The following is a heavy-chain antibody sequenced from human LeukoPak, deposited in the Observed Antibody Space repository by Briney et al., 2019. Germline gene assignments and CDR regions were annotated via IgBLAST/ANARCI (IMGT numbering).Heavy chain of an antibody. D-gene: IGHD3-22*01. CDR2: VVGSGSST. CDR3: AKDRYYDNSGSYYESGS. J-gene: IGHJ5*02. Sequence: GGSLRLSCAASGFTFSNYAMSWVRQAPGKGLECVSAVVGSGSSTYYADSVTGRFTISRDNSRNTLYLQMNSLRAEDTAVYYCAKDRYYDNSGSYYESGSWGQGTLVTVSS. V-gene: IGHV3-23*01. CDR1: GFTFSNYA.